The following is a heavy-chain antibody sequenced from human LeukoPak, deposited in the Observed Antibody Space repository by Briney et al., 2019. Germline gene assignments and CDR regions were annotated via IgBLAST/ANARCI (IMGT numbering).Heavy chain of an antibody. CDR1: GFTFSSYW. V-gene: IGHV3-74*01. D-gene: IGHD1-7*01. J-gene: IGHJ4*02. Sequence: PGGSLRLSCAASGFTFSSYWMHWVRQAPGKGLVWVSRINNDGSSTNYADSVKGRFTISRDNAKNTLFLQMNSLRAEDTAVYYCARDAPGNWNLRPPFDYWGQGTLVTVSS. CDR2: INNDGSST. CDR3: ARDAPGNWNLRPPFDY.